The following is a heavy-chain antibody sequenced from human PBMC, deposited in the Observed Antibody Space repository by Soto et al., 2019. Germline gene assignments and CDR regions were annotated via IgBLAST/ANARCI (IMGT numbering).Heavy chain of an antibody. CDR2: INPSGGST. V-gene: IGHV1-46*03. D-gene: IGHD5-12*01. CDR3: ARGGRSGYGRQDFDY. CDR1: GYTFTSYY. J-gene: IGHJ4*02. Sequence: ASVKVSCKASGYTFTSYYMHWVRQAPGQGLEWMGIINPSGGSTSYAQKFQGRVTMTRDTSTSTVYMELSSLRSEDTAVYYCARGGRSGYGRQDFDYWGQGTLVTVSS.